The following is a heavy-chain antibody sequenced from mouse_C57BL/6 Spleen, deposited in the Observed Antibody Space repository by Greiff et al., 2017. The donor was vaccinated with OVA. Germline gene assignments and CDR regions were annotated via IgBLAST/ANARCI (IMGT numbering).Heavy chain of an antibody. Sequence: VQLQQSGPELVKPGASVKISCKASGYTFTDYYMNWVKQSHGKSLEWIGDINPNNGGTSYNQKFKGKATLTVDKSSSTAYMELRSLTSEDSAVYYCARSGWLLRAMDYWGQGTSVTVSS. J-gene: IGHJ4*01. CDR3: ARSGWLLRAMDY. CDR1: GYTFTDYY. CDR2: INPNNGGT. D-gene: IGHD2-3*01. V-gene: IGHV1-26*01.